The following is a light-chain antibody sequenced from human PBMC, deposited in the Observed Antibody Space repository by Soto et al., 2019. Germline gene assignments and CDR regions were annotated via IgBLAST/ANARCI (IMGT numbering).Light chain of an antibody. CDR2: KAS. Sequence: DIQMTQSPSILSASVGDRVTITCRASHNIDTWLAWFQQKPGKAPNLLIYKASTLEAGVPSRFSGSASGTEFTLTISSLQPDDFATYYCQQHADYPITFGGGTKVDVK. CDR3: QQHADYPIT. V-gene: IGKV1-5*03. J-gene: IGKJ4*01. CDR1: HNIDTW.